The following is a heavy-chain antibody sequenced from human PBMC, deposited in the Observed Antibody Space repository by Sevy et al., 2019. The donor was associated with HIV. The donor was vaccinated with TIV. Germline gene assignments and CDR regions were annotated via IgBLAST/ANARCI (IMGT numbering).Heavy chain of an antibody. Sequence: GGSLRLSCVASGFNFRNFWMSWVRQAPGKGLECVADIKQDGSEAYYVDSVKGRFTISRDNAKNSLYLQMNSLRDEDTAMYFCVRDMEVGASILDAWGQRTPVTVSS. J-gene: IGHJ5*02. CDR3: VRDMEVGASILDA. D-gene: IGHD1-26*01. V-gene: IGHV3-7*03. CDR1: GFNFRNFW. CDR2: IKQDGSEA.